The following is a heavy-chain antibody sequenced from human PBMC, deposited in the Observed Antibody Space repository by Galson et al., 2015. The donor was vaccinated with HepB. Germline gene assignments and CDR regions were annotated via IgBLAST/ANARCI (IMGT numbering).Heavy chain of an antibody. V-gene: IGHV4-31*03. CDR3: ARTNFGNYAKNYYFYYLDV. D-gene: IGHD1-7*01. CDR2: IFRRGDV. Sequence: TLFLTCTVSGASIGSGDYWWSWVRQQPGKGLEWLGYIFRRGDVYYTPSLQRRLIISVDTSENQFSLRLSSMTVADTAVYYCARTNFGNYAKNYYFYYLDVWGEGITVTVSS. CDR1: GASIGSGDYW. J-gene: IGHJ6*03.